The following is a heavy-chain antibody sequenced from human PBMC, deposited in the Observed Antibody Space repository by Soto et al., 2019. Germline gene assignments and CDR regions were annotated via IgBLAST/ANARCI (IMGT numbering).Heavy chain of an antibody. CDR1: GFTFSSYS. V-gene: IGHV3-21*01. CDR3: GRDEDRVWYQAHVDDGSDI. D-gene: IGHD6-13*01. Sequence: EVQLVESGGGLVKPGGSLRLSCAASGFTFSSYSMNWVRQAPGKGLEWVSSISGSSAYIYYADSLRGRFTISRDNAMNTLFLQRNGLSAEDTVVYYCGRDEDRVWYQAHVDDGSDIWGQGTMVTVSS. J-gene: IGHJ3*02. CDR2: ISGSSAYI.